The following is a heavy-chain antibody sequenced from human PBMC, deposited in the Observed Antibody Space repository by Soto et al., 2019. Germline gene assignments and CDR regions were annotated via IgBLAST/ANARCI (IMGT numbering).Heavy chain of an antibody. CDR2: ISYDGSNT. V-gene: IGHV3-30*18. Sequence: QVQLVESGGGVVQPGWSLRLSCAASGFSISDYGMEWVRQAPGKGLEWVALISYDGSNTYYADSVKGRFTISRDNSNDTLFLQMTGLRREDTAVYYCAKGAGDRLSLGMDVWGQGTTVTVSS. CDR1: GFSISDYG. D-gene: IGHD1-26*01. J-gene: IGHJ6*02. CDR3: AKGAGDRLSLGMDV.